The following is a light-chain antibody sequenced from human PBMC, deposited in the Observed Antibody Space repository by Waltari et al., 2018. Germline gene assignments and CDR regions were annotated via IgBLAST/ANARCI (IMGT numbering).Light chain of an antibody. CDR3: RQEDSSRLT. J-gene: IGKJ4*01. V-gene: IGKV3-20*01. CDR2: GSS. Sequence: DIVSTQSPGTLSLPPGARATLSSRSSPTARNTYLAWYQQKPGPAPTLLIYGSSSRATGSPDRFSGSGSGTDFARTISSLEPEDLAVCYCRQEDSSRLTFGGGTKVEIK. CDR1: PTARNTY.